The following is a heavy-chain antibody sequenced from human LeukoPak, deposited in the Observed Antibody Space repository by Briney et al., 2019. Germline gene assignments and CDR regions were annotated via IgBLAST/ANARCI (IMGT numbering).Heavy chain of an antibody. V-gene: IGHV1-18*01. J-gene: IGHJ6*02. Sequence: VASVKVSCKASGYTFTSYGISWVRQAPGQGLEWMGWISAYNGNTNYAQMLQGRVTMTTDTSTSTAYMELRSLRSDDTAVYYCARSYSSGWPYYYYYGMDVWGQGTTVTVSS. CDR1: GYTFTSYG. CDR2: ISAYNGNT. D-gene: IGHD6-19*01. CDR3: ARSYSSGWPYYYYYGMDV.